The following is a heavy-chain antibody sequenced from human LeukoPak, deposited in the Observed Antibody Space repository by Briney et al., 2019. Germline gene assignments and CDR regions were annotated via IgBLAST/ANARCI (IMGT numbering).Heavy chain of an antibody. J-gene: IGHJ6*03. CDR1: GFTFSDYY. CDR2: ISSSGSTI. Sequence: TGGSLRLSCAASGFTFSDYYMSWIRQAPGKGLEWVSYISSSGSTIYYADSVKGRFTISRDNAKNSLYLQMNSLRAEDTAVYCCARDIVATVYYYYYYYMDVWGKGTTVTVSS. D-gene: IGHD5-12*01. V-gene: IGHV3-11*04. CDR3: ARDIVATVYYYYYYYMDV.